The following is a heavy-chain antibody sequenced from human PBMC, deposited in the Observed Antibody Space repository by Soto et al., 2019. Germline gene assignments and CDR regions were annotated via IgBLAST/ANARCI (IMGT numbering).Heavy chain of an antibody. D-gene: IGHD2-2*01. J-gene: IGHJ6*02. CDR2: ISAYNGNT. CDR3: ARAEAAMYYYYYGMDV. Sequence: QVQLVQSGAEVKKPGASVKDSCTDSGYTFTRLGLSWVRQAPGHGPEWMGWISAYNGNTNYAQKLQRSVTMTTDTSTSTDYMELRSLRSDDTAVYSCARAEAAMYYYYYGMDVWGQGTPVTVSS. CDR1: GYTFTRLG. V-gene: IGHV1-18*01.